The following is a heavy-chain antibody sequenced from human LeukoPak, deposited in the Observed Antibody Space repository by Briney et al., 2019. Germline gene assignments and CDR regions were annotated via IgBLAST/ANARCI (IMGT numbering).Heavy chain of an antibody. CDR1: GGSFSGYY. D-gene: IGHD4-4*01. CDR3: ARGVDVTGNWFDP. CDR2: IYTSGST. Sequence: SETLSLTCAVYGGSFSGYYWSWIRQPAGKGLEWIGRIYTSGSTNYNPSLKSRVTMSVDTSKNQFSLKLSSVTAADTAVYYCARGVDVTGNWFDPWGQGTLVTVSS. J-gene: IGHJ5*02. V-gene: IGHV4-59*10.